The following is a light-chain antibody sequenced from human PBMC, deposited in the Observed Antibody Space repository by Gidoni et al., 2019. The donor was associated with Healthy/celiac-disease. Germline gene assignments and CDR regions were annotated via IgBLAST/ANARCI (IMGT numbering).Light chain of an antibody. CDR3: SSYTSSSPPVV. CDR1: SSDVGGYNY. V-gene: IGLV2-14*01. J-gene: IGLJ2*01. Sequence: QSALTQPASVSGSPGQSITISCTGTSSDVGGYNYVSWYQQHPVKAPKLMIYDVSNRPSGVSNRFSGSKSGNTASLTISGLQAEDEADYYCSSYTSSSPPVVFGGGTKLTV. CDR2: DVS.